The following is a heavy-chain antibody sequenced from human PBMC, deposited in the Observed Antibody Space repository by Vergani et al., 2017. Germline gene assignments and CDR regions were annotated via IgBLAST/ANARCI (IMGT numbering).Heavy chain of an antibody. D-gene: IGHD2-15*01. CDR3: ARGSCLGGSCYKPLFDD. J-gene: IGHJ4*02. CDR2: IHTSGST. CDR1: GGSINSHNYY. V-gene: IGHV4-61*02. Sequence: QVQLQESGPGLVKPSQTLSLTCTVSGGSINSHNYYWSWIRQPAGEGLEWIGRIHTSGSTNYNPSLKSRVNMSEDTSKNQFSLNLTSVTAANTAVYFWARGSCLGGSCYKPLFDDWGQGILVTVSS.